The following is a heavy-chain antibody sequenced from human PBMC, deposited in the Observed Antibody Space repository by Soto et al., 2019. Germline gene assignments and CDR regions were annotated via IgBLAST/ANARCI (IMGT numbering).Heavy chain of an antibody. D-gene: IGHD1-26*01. CDR2: IIPIFGTE. J-gene: IGHJ6*02. CDR3: AREHVGATDYYYYYGMDV. Sequence: ASVKVSCKASGGTFSSYAISWVRQAPGRGLEWMGEIIPIFGTENYAQKFQGRVTITADKSTSTAYMELSSLRSEDTAVYYYAREHVGATDYYYYYGMDVWGQGTTVTVSS. CDR1: GGTFSSYA. V-gene: IGHV1-69*06.